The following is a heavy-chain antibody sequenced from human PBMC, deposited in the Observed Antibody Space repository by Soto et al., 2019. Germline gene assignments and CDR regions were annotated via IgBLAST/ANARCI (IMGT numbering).Heavy chain of an antibody. CDR1: GFTFSSYA. CDR2: ISGSGGST. J-gene: IGHJ4*02. D-gene: IGHD3-3*01. Sequence: EVQLLESGGGLVQPGGSLRLSCAASGFTFSSYAMSWVRQAPGKGLEWVSAISGSGGSTYYADSVKGRFTISRDNSKNTLYLQMNSLRAEDTAVYYCAKDRDVGSGRGRSGFDDWGQGTLVTVSS. V-gene: IGHV3-23*01. CDR3: AKDRDVGSGRGRSGFDD.